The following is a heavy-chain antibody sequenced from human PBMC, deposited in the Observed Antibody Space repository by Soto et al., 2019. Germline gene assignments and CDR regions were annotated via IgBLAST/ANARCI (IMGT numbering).Heavy chain of an antibody. CDR3: ASGIAAAGPPHDAFDI. J-gene: IGHJ3*02. Sequence: GASVKVSCQASGGTFSSYTISWVRQAPGQGLEWMGRIIPILGIANYAQKFQGRVTITADKSTSTAYMELSSLRSEDTAVYYCASGIAAAGPPHDAFDIWGQGTMVTVSS. V-gene: IGHV1-69*02. D-gene: IGHD6-13*01. CDR1: GGTFSSYT. CDR2: IIPILGIA.